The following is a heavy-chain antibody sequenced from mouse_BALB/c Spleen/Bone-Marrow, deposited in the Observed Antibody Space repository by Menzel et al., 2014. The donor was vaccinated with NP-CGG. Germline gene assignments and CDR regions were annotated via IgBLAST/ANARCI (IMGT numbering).Heavy chain of an antibody. V-gene: IGHV1-7*01. CDR1: GYTFTNSW. J-gene: IGHJ3*01. CDR3: SNSLTGFPY. D-gene: IGHD4-1*01. Sequence: VKLVESGAELTKPGASVKISCKASGYTFTNSWMHWVKQRPGQGLEWIGYINPSTDYTEYDQKFKGKATLTADKSSSTAYMQLSGLTSEDSAVYYCSNSLTGFPYWGQGTLLTVSA. CDR2: INPSTDYT.